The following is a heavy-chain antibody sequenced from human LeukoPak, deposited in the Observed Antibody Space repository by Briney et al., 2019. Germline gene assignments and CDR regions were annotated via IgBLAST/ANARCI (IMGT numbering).Heavy chain of an antibody. CDR2: IRYDGSNK. J-gene: IGHJ4*02. CDR1: GFTFSSYG. D-gene: IGHD1-26*01. V-gene: IGHV3-30*02. Sequence: GGSLRLSCAASGFTFSSYGMHWVRQAPGKGLEWVAFIRYDGSNKYYADSVKGRFTISRDNSKNTLYLQMNSLRAEDTAVYYCAKPTVWELLTFDYWGQGTLVTVSS. CDR3: AKPTVWELLTFDY.